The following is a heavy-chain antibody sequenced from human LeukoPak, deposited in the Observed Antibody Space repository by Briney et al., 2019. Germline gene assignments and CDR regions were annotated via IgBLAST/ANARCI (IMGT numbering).Heavy chain of an antibody. CDR2: IYYSGST. CDR1: GDSISSSSYY. Sequence: SETLSLTCTVSGDSISSSSYYWGWIRQPPGKGLEWIGSIYYSGSTYYNPSLESRVTISVDTSKNQFSLKLSSVTAADTAVYYCARRKAYYYGSGNERFDPWGQGTLVTVSS. J-gene: IGHJ5*02. CDR3: ARRKAYYYGSGNERFDP. V-gene: IGHV4-39*01. D-gene: IGHD3-10*01.